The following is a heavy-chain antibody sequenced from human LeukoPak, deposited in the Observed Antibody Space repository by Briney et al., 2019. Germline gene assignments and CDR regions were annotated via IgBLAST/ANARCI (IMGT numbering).Heavy chain of an antibody. CDR2: INHSGST. V-gene: IGHV4-34*01. CDR1: GGSFSGYY. CDR3: AAFPRRGWGDWFDP. D-gene: IGHD3-16*01. Sequence: SETLSLTCAVYGGSFSGYYWSWIRQPPGKGLEWIGEINHSGSTNYNPSLKSRVTISVDTSKNQFSLKLSSVTAADTAVYYFAAFPRRGWGDWFDPWGQGTLVTVSS. J-gene: IGHJ5*02.